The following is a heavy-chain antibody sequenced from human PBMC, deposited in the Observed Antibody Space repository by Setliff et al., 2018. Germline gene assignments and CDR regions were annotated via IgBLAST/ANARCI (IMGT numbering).Heavy chain of an antibody. J-gene: IGHJ6*02. V-gene: IGHV1-8*02. D-gene: IGHD3-3*01. CDR1: GYTFTSYD. CDR2: INPNSGGT. CDR3: ARGRERDYNFWSGYYTYYYYGMDV. Sequence: ASVKVSCKASGYTFTSYDINWVRQATGQGLEWMGWINPNSGGTNYAQKLQGRVTMTTDTSTSTAYMELSSLGSEDTAVYYCARGRERDYNFWSGYYTYYYYGMDVWGQGTTVTVSS.